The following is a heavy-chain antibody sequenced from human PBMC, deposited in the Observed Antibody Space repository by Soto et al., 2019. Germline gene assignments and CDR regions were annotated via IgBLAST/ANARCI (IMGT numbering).Heavy chain of an antibody. J-gene: IGHJ4*02. CDR2: MSRSSRYI. CDR1: GFTFNSYS. Sequence: GGSLRLSCTASGFTFNSYSMNWVRQAPGKGLEWVSSMSRSSRYIYYADSVKGRFTISRDNARNSVYLQMNSLRAEDTAVYYCARDGGVAATLANYFDYWGQGTLVTVSS. V-gene: IGHV3-21*01. D-gene: IGHD2-15*01. CDR3: ARDGGVAATLANYFDY.